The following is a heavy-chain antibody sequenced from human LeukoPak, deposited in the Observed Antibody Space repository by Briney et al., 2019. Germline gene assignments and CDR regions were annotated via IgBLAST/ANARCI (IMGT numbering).Heavy chain of an antibody. CDR2: ISYSGST. J-gene: IGHJ3*02. CDR3: ARHMIVVVDAFDI. CDR1: GGSISSYY. Sequence: SETLSLTCTVSGGSISSYYWSWIRQPPGKGLEWIGYISYSGSTNYNPSLKSRVTISIDTSENQFSLMLSSVTAADTAVYFCARHMIVVVDAFDIWGQGRVVSVCS. D-gene: IGHD3-22*01. V-gene: IGHV4-59*08.